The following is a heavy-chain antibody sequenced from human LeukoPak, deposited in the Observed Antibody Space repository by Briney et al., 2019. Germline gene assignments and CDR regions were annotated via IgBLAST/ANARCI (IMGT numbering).Heavy chain of an antibody. D-gene: IGHD3-10*01. Sequence: SETLSLTCGVSGYSISSGYYWGWVRQTPGKELEGIGGIDHSGNTHYNPSLKSRVTISVATSKHHSSLKLRSVTAADTAVYYCARVPPYSSGSGSYFDYWGQGTLVTVSS. CDR2: IDHSGNT. CDR1: GYSISSGYY. J-gene: IGHJ4*02. CDR3: ARVPPYSSGSGSYFDY. V-gene: IGHV4-38-2*01.